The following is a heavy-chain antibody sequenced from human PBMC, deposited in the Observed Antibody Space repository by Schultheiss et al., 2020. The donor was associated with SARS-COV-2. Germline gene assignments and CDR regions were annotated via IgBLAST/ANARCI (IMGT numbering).Heavy chain of an antibody. Sequence: SETLSLTCTVSGGSISSSSYYWGWIRQPPGKGLEWIGYIYYSGSTYYNPSLKSRVTISVDTSKNQFSLKLSSVTAADTAVYYCARDLVVRGVIRWFDPWGQGTLVTVSS. D-gene: IGHD3-10*01. J-gene: IGHJ5*02. CDR1: GGSISSSSYY. CDR2: IYYSGST. V-gene: IGHV4-31*03. CDR3: ARDLVVRGVIRWFDP.